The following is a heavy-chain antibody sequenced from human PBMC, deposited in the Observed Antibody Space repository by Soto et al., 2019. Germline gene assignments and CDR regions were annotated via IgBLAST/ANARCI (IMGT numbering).Heavy chain of an antibody. J-gene: IGHJ4*02. CDR2: IWYDGINK. D-gene: IGHD5-12*01. Sequence: QVQLVESGGGVVQPGRSLRLSCAASGFTFSSYGMHWVRQAPGKGLEWVAVIWYDGINKYYADSVKGRFTISRDNSKNTLYLQMNSLRAEDTAVYYCASEGADYSGYDPYYFDYWGQGTLVTVSS. CDR3: ASEGADYSGYDPYYFDY. V-gene: IGHV3-33*01. CDR1: GFTFSSYG.